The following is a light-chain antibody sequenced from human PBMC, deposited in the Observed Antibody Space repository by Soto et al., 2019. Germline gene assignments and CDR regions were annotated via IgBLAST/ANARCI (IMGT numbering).Light chain of an antibody. CDR1: QSISSW. Sequence: DIQMTQSPSTLSASVGDRVTITCRASQSISSWLAWYQQKPGKAPKLLIYKASSLESGVPSRFSGSGSGTEFTLTISSLQPDDFATYYYQQYNSYWRTFGQGTKVEIK. CDR3: QQYNSYWRT. V-gene: IGKV1-5*03. CDR2: KAS. J-gene: IGKJ1*01.